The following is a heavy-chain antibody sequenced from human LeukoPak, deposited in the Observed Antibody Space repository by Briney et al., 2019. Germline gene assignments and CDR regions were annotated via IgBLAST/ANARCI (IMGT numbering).Heavy chain of an antibody. J-gene: IGHJ4*02. Sequence: PGGSLRLSCAASGITLSDFWFSWVRQAPGKGLEWVANIKQDGSEKYYVDSVKGRFTISRDNAKNSLYLQMNSLRVEDTAVYYCARSSHCGYWGQGTLVTVSS. CDR3: ARSSHCGY. V-gene: IGHV3-7*01. D-gene: IGHD2-2*01. CDR1: GITLSDFW. CDR2: IKQDGSEK.